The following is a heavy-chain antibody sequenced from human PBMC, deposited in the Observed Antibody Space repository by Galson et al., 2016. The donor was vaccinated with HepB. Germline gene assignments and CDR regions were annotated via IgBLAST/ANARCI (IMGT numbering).Heavy chain of an antibody. Sequence: SLRLSCAVPGVLFSGYSMHWLRRAPGKGLQGVAVITHDGSQKYSVDSGKGRFTISRDNSKNTLYLHMNSLRPEDTAVYYCARIGHGHSFGNGLDYWGQGTLVTVSS. V-gene: IGHV3-30*04. CDR1: GVLFSGYS. J-gene: IGHJ4*02. CDR3: ARIGHGHSFGNGLDY. CDR2: ITHDGSQK. D-gene: IGHD5-12*01.